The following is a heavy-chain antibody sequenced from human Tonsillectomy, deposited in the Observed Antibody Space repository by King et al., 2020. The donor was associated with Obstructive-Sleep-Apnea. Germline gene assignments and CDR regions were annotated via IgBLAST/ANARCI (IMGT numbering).Heavy chain of an antibody. V-gene: IGHV3-15*01. CDR3: TTDWVIVGARTMDIEY. J-gene: IGHJ4*02. CDR2: IKSKTDGETT. Sequence: VQLVESGGGLVKPGGSLRLSCAASGFAFNNAWMGWVRQAPGKGLEWVGRIKSKTDGETTDYVGPAKGRSTIARDDSENTLYLQMNSLNTEDTAGYYCTTDWVIVGARTMDIEYWGQGTLVTV. D-gene: IGHD1-26*01. CDR1: GFAFNNAW.